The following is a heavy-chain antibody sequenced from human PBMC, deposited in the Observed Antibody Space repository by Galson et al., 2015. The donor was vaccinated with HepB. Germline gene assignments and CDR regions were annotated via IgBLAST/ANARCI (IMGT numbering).Heavy chain of an antibody. D-gene: IGHD1-7*01. V-gene: IGHV1-2*04. Sequence: SVKVSCRASGYTFTGYYMHWVRQAPGQGLEWMGWINPNSGGTNYAQKFQGWVTMTRDTSISTAYMELSRLRSDDTAVYYCARSPELDAFDIWGQGTMVTVSS. CDR2: INPNSGGT. CDR1: GYTFTGYY. J-gene: IGHJ3*02. CDR3: ARSPELDAFDI.